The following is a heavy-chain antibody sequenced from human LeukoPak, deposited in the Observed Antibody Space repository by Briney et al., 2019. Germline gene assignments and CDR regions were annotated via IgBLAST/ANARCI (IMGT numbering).Heavy chain of an antibody. V-gene: IGHV5-51*01. CDR3: AIYSDNYYFDH. J-gene: IGHJ4*02. D-gene: IGHD5-12*01. CDR1: GYSVTISR. CDR2: IYPGDSDT. Sequence: ESLKVSCKGSGYSVTISRIGWVRQMTGKGLEWMGIIYPGDSDTRYSPSFQGQVTISADKSISTAYLQWSSLKASDTAMYYCAIYSDNYYFDHWGQGTLVTVSS.